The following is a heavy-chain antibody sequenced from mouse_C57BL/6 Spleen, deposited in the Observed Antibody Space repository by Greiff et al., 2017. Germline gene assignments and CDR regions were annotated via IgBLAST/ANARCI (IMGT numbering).Heavy chain of an antibody. J-gene: IGHJ4*01. Sequence: VQLVESGPGLVAPSQSLSITCTVSGFSLTSYGVHWVRQPPGKGLEWLVVIWSDGSTTYNSALKSRLSISKDNSKSQVFLKMNSLRTDDTAMYYCARHSGSSSHYAMDYWGQGTSVTVSS. CDR3: ARHSGSSSHYAMDY. CDR2: IWSDGST. CDR1: GFSLTSYG. D-gene: IGHD1-1*01. V-gene: IGHV2-6-1*01.